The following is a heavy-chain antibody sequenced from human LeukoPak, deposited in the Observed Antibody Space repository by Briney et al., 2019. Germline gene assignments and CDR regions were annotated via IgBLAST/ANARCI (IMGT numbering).Heavy chain of an antibody. CDR2: IRYDASDK. Sequence: GGSLRLSCAASGFTLSQYGMHWVRQAPGKGLEWVAFIRYDASDKYYPDSVKGRSTIYRDNSKNTLDLQMNSLRHEDTAVYYCVKDRASTNCFDYWGQGTLVTVSS. D-gene: IGHD2-2*01. V-gene: IGHV3-30*02. CDR3: VKDRASTNCFDY. CDR1: GFTLSQYG. J-gene: IGHJ4*02.